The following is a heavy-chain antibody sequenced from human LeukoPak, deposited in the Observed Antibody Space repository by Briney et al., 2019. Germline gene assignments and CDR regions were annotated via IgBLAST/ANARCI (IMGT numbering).Heavy chain of an antibody. V-gene: IGHV1-46*01. CDR3: ARDKRINYDILTGYYWYYYYYGMDV. Sequence: GASVKVSCKASGYTFTGYYMHWVRQAPGQGLEWMGIINPSGGSTSYAQKFQGRVTMTRDTSTSTVYMELSSLRSEDTAVYYCARDKRINYDILTGYYWYYYYYGMDVWGKGTTVTVSS. CDR1: GYTFTGYY. D-gene: IGHD3-9*01. CDR2: INPSGGST. J-gene: IGHJ6*04.